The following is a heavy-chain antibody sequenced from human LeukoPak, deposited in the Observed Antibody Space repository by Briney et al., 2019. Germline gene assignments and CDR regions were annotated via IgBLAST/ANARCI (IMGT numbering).Heavy chain of an antibody. CDR1: GFTFSSYA. V-gene: IGHV3-30-3*01. J-gene: IGHJ4*02. D-gene: IGHD1-26*01. CDR3: AKDRRTNSGSYGNFDY. CDR2: ISYDGSNK. Sequence: GGSLRLSCAASGFTFSSYAMHWVRQAPGKRLEWVAVISYDGSNKYYADSVKGRFTISRDNSKNTLYLQMNSLRAEDTAVYYCAKDRRTNSGSYGNFDYWGQGTLVTVSS.